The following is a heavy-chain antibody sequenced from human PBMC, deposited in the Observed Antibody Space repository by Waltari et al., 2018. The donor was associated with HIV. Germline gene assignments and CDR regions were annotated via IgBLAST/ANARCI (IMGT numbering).Heavy chain of an antibody. CDR1: GFKFDDYA. Sequence: EMQLVESGGGLVQPGGSLRLSCAASGFKFDDYALYWVRQAPGEGLEWVSGISWDSGTIGYADSVKGRFTISRDNANNFLSLQMNNLRAEDTALYYCAKVGMTTLTSYAVDIWGQGTMVTVSS. CDR2: ISWDSGTI. D-gene: IGHD3-9*01. CDR3: AKVGMTTLTSYAVDI. V-gene: IGHV3-9*01. J-gene: IGHJ3*02.